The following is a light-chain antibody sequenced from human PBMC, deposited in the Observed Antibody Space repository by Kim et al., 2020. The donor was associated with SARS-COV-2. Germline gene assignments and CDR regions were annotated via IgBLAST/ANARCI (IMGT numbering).Light chain of an antibody. CDR2: AAS. Sequence: ASKGDRVPRTCRASQGISSYLAWYQQKPGKAPKLLIYAASTLQSGVPSRFSGSGSGTDFTLTISCLQSEDCATYYCQQYYSYPFTFGPGTKVDIK. V-gene: IGKV1-8*01. CDR1: QGISSY. CDR3: QQYYSYPFT. J-gene: IGKJ3*01.